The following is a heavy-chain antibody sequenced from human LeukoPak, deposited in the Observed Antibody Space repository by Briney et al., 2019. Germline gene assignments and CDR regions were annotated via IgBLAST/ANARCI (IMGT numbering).Heavy chain of an antibody. Sequence: GGSLRLSCAASGFTFSSYGMHWVRQAPGKGLEWVAVISYDGSNKYYADSVKDRFTISRDNSKNTLYLQMNSLRAEDTAVYYCAKFGYSSSSRDYWGQGTLVTVSS. D-gene: IGHD6-6*01. CDR1: GFTFSSYG. CDR2: ISYDGSNK. J-gene: IGHJ4*02. CDR3: AKFGYSSSSRDY. V-gene: IGHV3-30*18.